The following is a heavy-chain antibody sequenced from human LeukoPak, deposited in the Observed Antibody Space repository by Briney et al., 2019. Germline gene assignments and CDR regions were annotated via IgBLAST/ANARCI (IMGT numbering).Heavy chain of an antibody. Sequence: GGSLRLSCAASGFTFTSYGMHWVRQAPGKGLEWVTFIRYDQSYKYYADSVKGRFTISRDNAKKSLDLQMNSLRAEDTAVYYCASSYSSDWYSRWIDYWGQGTLVTVSS. CDR3: ASSYSSDWYSRWIDY. CDR1: GFTFTSYG. V-gene: IGHV3-30*02. J-gene: IGHJ4*02. D-gene: IGHD6-19*01. CDR2: IRYDQSYK.